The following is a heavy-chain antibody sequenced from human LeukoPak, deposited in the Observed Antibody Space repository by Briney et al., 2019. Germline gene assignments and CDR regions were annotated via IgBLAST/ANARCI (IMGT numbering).Heavy chain of an antibody. CDR3: ARDHPIDSSSWYKYPAPLDY. J-gene: IGHJ4*02. V-gene: IGHV3-66*01. CDR2: IYSGGST. Sequence: GGSLRLSCAASGFTVSSNYMSWVRQAPGKGLEWVSVIYSGGSTYYADSVKGRFTISRDNSKNTLYLQMNSLRAEDTAVYYCARDHPIDSSSWYKYPAPLDYWGQGTLVTVSS. CDR1: GFTVSSNY. D-gene: IGHD6-13*01.